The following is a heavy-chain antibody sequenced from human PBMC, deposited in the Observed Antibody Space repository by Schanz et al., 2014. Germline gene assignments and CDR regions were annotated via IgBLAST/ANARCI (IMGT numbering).Heavy chain of an antibody. V-gene: IGHV1-18*01. CDR3: ARDQSPYTNSSDVRYFDY. CDR2: ISAYNGNT. D-gene: IGHD6-6*01. J-gene: IGHJ4*02. CDR1: GYTFTSYG. Sequence: QVQLVQSGAEVKKPGASVKVSCKASGYTFTSYGINWVRQAPGQGLEWMGWISAYNGNTNYAQKLQGRVTITADKSTSTASMELSSLRSEDTAVYYCARDQSPYTNSSDVRYFDYWGQGSLVTVSS.